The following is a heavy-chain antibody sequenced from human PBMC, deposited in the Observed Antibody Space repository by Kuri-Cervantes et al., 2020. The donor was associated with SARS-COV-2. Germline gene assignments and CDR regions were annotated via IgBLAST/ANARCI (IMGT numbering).Heavy chain of an antibody. V-gene: IGHV3-9*01. CDR2: ISWNSGSI. J-gene: IGHJ4*02. CDR3: ARVRGVGY. D-gene: IGHD3-10*01. CDR1: GFTFDDYA. Sequence: LSLTCAASGFTFDDYAMHWVRQAPGKGLEWVSGISWNSGSIGYADSVKGRFTISRDNAKNSLYLQMNSLRAEDTAVYYCARVRGVGYWGQGTLVTVSS.